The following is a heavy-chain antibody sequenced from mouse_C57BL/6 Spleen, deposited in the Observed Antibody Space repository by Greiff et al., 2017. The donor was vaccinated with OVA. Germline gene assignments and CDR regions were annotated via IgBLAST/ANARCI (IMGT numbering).Heavy chain of an antibody. CDR3: ARGTGTEGYYFDY. CDR1: GYTFTSYW. CDR2: IDPSDSYT. J-gene: IGHJ2*01. D-gene: IGHD4-1*01. V-gene: IGHV1-59*01. Sequence: VQLQQPGAELVRPGTSVKLSCKASGYTFTSYWMHWVKQRPGQGLEWIGVIDPSDSYTNYNQKFKGKATLTVDTSSSTAYMQLSSLTSEDSAVYYCARGTGTEGYYFDYWGQGTTLTVSS.